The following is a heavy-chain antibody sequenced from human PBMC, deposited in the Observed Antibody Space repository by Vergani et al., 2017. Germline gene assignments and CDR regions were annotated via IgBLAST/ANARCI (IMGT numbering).Heavy chain of an antibody. D-gene: IGHD3-22*01. Sequence: EVQLVQSGAEVKKPGESLRISCKGSGYSFTSYWISWVRQMPGKGLEWMGIIYPGDSDTRYSPSFQGHVTISADKSISTAYLQWSSLKASDTAMYYCARFPREYYYDSSGYPDWGQGTLVTVSS. V-gene: IGHV5-51*01. J-gene: IGHJ4*02. CDR3: ARFPREYYYDSSGYPD. CDR1: GYSFTSYW. CDR2: IYPGDSDT.